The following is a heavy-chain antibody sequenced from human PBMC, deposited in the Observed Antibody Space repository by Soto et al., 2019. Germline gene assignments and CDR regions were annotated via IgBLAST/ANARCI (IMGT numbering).Heavy chain of an antibody. J-gene: IGHJ4*02. V-gene: IGHV2-5*02. Sequence: QITLRESGPTLVKPTQTLTLTCTFSGFSLSTSGMGVGWFRQPPGEALEWLGLIYWDDDKRYNPSLESRLTITKDTSKNQVVIKLTTTDPMDTATYFCAHRPRWDYWGQGALVTVTS. D-gene: IGHD2-15*01. CDR2: IYWDDDK. CDR1: GFSLSTSGMG. CDR3: AHRPRWDY.